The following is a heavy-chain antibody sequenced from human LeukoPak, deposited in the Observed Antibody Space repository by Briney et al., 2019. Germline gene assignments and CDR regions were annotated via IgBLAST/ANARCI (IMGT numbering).Heavy chain of an antibody. CDR1: GGSICSGGYY. V-gene: IGHV4-61*02. Sequence: PSETLSLTCTVSGGSICSGGYYWSWIRQPAGQGLEWIGRIYTSGSTNYNPSLKSRVTISVDTSKNQFSLKLSSVTAADTAVYYCAGGNYDFWSGYNDAFDIWGQGTMVTVSS. D-gene: IGHD3-3*01. J-gene: IGHJ3*02. CDR2: IYTSGST. CDR3: AGGNYDFWSGYNDAFDI.